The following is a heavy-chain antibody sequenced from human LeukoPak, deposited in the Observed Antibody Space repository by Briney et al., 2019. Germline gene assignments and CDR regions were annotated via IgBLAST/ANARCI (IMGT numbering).Heavy chain of an antibody. CDR1: GFTFSSYA. Sequence: GGSLRLSCAASGFTFSSYAMSWVRQAPGKGLEWVSAISGSGGSTYYADSVKGRFTISRDNSKNTLYLQTNSLRAEDTAVYYCAAAGTQHYYYYMDVWGKGTTVTVSS. CDR3: AAAGTQHYYYYMDV. CDR2: ISGSGGST. J-gene: IGHJ6*03. V-gene: IGHV3-23*01. D-gene: IGHD6-13*01.